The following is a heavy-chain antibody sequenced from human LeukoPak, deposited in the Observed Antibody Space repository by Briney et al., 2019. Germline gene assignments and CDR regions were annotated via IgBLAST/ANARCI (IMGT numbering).Heavy chain of an antibody. J-gene: IGHJ4*02. Sequence: SETLSLTCTVSGASINSYYWSWIRQPPGKGLEWIGYIYYSGSTNYNPSLKSRVTISVDTSKNQFSLKLSSVTAADTAVYYCARVQQLVADYWGQGTLVTVSS. CDR3: ARVQQLVADY. V-gene: IGHV4-59*01. D-gene: IGHD6-13*01. CDR2: IYYSGST. CDR1: GASINSYY.